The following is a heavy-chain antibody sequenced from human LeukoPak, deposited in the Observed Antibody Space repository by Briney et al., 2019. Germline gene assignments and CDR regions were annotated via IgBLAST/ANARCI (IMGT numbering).Heavy chain of an antibody. Sequence: SETLSLTCTVSGGSISSSSYYWGWIRQPPGKGLEWIGSIYHSGSTYYNPALKSRVTISVDTSKNQFSLKLSSVTAADTAVYYCARSSEGNWFDPWGQGTLVTVSS. V-gene: IGHV4-39*07. CDR3: ARSSEGNWFDP. CDR1: GGSISSSSYY. J-gene: IGHJ5*02. D-gene: IGHD3-10*01. CDR2: IYHSGST.